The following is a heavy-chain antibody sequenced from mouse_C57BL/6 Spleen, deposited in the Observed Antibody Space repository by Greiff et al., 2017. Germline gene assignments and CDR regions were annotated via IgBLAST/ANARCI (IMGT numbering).Heavy chain of an antibody. J-gene: IGHJ1*03. CDR1: GYAFSSSW. V-gene: IGHV1-82*01. Sequence: VHLVESGPELVKPGASVKISCKASGYAFSSSWMNWVKQRPGKGLEWIGRIYPGDGDTNYNGKFKGKATLTADKSSSTAHMQLSSRTSEDSAVYFCARDYYGTGYFDVWGTGTTVTVSS. CDR3: ARDYYGTGYFDV. CDR2: IYPGDGDT. D-gene: IGHD1-1*01.